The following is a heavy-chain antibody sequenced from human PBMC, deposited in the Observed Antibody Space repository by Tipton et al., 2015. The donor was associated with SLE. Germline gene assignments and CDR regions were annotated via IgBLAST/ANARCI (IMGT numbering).Heavy chain of an antibody. D-gene: IGHD2-8*01. CDR3: ARHDTNYGRNWFDP. CDR1: GGPLSICY. V-gene: IGHV4-34*01. Sequence: TLSLTCAVYGGPLSICYYSWIRQPPGKGLEWIGEINHSGSTNYNPSLKSRVTMSVDTSKNHFSLKLSSVTAADTAVYYCARHDTNYGRNWFDPWGQGTLVTVSS. CDR2: INHSGST. J-gene: IGHJ5*02.